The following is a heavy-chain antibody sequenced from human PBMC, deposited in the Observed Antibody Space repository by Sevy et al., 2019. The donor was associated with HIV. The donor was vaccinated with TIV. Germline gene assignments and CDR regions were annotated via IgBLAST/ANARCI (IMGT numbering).Heavy chain of an antibody. Sequence: SETLSLTCTVSGVSISSSSYDWGWIRQPPGKGLEGIASIFFSGSTYYNPSLKSRVTISVDTSKNQFSLKLNSVTAADTALYYCARQGGLVDRAFDYWGQGTLVTVSS. D-gene: IGHD3-10*01. CDR3: ARQGGLVDRAFDY. CDR1: GVSISSSSYD. V-gene: IGHV4-39*01. J-gene: IGHJ4*02. CDR2: IFFSGST.